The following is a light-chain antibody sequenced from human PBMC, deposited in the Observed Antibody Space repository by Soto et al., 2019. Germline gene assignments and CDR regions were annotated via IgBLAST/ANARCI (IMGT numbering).Light chain of an antibody. J-gene: IGKJ4*01. V-gene: IGKV4-1*01. CDR1: QSVLYSSNNKNY. Sequence: IVMTQSPDSLAVSLGERATINCKSSQSVLYSSNNKNYLAWYQQKPGQPPKLLIYWASTRESGVPDRFSGSGSGTDFTLTISSLQAEEVAVYYCQQDYSTPLTFGGGTKVEIK. CDR3: QQDYSTPLT. CDR2: WAS.